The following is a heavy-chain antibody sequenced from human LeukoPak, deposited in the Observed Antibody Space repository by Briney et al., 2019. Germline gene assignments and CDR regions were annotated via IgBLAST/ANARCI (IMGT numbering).Heavy chain of an antibody. CDR1: GFTFSRDW. J-gene: IGHJ4*02. CDR2: VKQDGIET. CDR3: ARDGTSFDY. D-gene: IGHD2-8*01. Sequence: PGGSLRLSCVASGFTFSRDWMSWVRQAPGKGLEWVASVKQDGIETEYVDSVKGRFTISRDNSKHTVYLQMNSLRVEDTAVYYCARDGTSFDYWGQRTLVTVS. V-gene: IGHV3-7*01.